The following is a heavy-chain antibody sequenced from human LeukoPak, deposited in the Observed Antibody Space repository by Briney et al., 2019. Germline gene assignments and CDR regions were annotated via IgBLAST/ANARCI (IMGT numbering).Heavy chain of an antibody. V-gene: IGHV1-8*01. D-gene: IGHD2-2*01. CDR3: ARGDLGYCSSTSCYVVDY. J-gene: IGHJ4*02. CDR1: GGTFNNFA. Sequence: AASVTVSCKASGGTFNNFAICWVRQATGQGLEWMGWMNPNSGNTGYAQKFQGRVTMTRDTSISTAYMELSSLRSEDTAVYYCARGDLGYCSSTSCYVVDYWGQGTLVTVSS. CDR2: MNPNSGNT.